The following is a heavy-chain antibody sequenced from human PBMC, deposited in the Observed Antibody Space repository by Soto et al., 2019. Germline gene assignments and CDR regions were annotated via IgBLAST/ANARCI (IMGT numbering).Heavy chain of an antibody. V-gene: IGHV3-30*18. CDR2: ISNDGSNK. D-gene: IGHD6-19*01. CDR1: GFTFSGYG. J-gene: IGHJ4*02. CDR3: AKDRVSEHSSGWPQGH. Sequence: QVQLVESGGGVVQPGRSLRLSCAASGFTFSGYGMHWVRQAPGKGLEWVAVISNDGSNKYYVDSGKGRFTISRDNSKNTLDLQMNSLRAADTAVYYCAKDRVSEHSSGWPQGHWGQGTLVTVSS.